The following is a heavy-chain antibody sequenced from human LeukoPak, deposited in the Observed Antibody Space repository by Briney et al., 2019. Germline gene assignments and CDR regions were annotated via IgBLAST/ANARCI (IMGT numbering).Heavy chain of an antibody. J-gene: IGHJ6*03. CDR1: GFTFSSYA. V-gene: IGHV3-30*04. D-gene: IGHD3-9*01. CDR2: ISYDGSNK. CDR3: AKCILTGYYKGYMDV. Sequence: GGSLRLSCAASGFTFSSYAMHWVRQAPGKGLEWVAVISYDGSNKYYADSVKGRFTISRDNSRNSLYLQMNSLRAEDTAVYYCAKCILTGYYKGYMDVWGKGTTVTISS.